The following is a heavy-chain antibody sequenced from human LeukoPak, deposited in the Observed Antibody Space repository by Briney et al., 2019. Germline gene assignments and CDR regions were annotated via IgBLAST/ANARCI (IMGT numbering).Heavy chain of an antibody. CDR2: IWYDGSNK. D-gene: IGHD3-3*01. V-gene: IGHV3-33*06. Sequence: GGSLRLSCAASGFTFSSYGMHWVRQAPGKGLEWVAVIWYDGSNKYYADSVKGRFTISRDNSKNTLYLQMNSLRAEDTAVYYCAKGLSTIFGVAVTFDYWGQGTLVTVSS. J-gene: IGHJ4*02. CDR1: GFTFSSYG. CDR3: AKGLSTIFGVAVTFDY.